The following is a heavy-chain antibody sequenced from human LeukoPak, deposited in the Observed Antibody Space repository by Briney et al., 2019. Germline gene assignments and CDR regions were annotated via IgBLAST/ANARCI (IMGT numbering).Heavy chain of an antibody. J-gene: IGHJ5*02. Sequence: SETLSLTCAVYGGSLSGYYWSWIRQPPGKGLEWIGEINHSGSTNYNPSLKSRVTISVDTSKNQFSLKLSSVTAADTAVYYCARGLHWFDPWGQGTLVTVSS. CDR2: INHSGST. V-gene: IGHV4-34*01. CDR1: GGSLSGYY. CDR3: ARGLHWFDP.